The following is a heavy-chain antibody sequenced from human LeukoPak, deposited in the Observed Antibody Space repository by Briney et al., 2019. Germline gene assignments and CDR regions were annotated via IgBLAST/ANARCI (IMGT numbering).Heavy chain of an antibody. J-gene: IGHJ4*02. D-gene: IGHD1-26*01. Sequence: SETLSLTCTVSGGSISSYYWSWIRQPAGKGLEWIGRIYTSGSTNCNPSLKGRVTMSVDTSKNQFSLKLSSVTAADTAVYYCARVSSGSYSYYFDYWGQGTLVTVSS. CDR3: ARVSSGSYSYYFDY. CDR1: GGSISSYY. V-gene: IGHV4-4*07. CDR2: IYTSGST.